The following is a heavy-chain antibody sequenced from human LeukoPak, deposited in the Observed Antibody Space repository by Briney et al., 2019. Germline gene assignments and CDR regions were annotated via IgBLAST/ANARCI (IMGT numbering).Heavy chain of an antibody. D-gene: IGHD6-13*01. CDR1: GFTFDNNA. CDR3: AKDTEDSSGWYYFDY. J-gene: IGHJ4*02. CDR2: ISWNSGAI. V-gene: IGHV3-9*01. Sequence: GGSLRLSCAASGFTFDNNAMHWVRQTPGKGLEWVSGISWNSGAIGYADSVKGRFTISRDNAKNSLYLQMNSLRPEDTALYYCAKDTEDSSGWYYFDYWGQGTLVTVSS.